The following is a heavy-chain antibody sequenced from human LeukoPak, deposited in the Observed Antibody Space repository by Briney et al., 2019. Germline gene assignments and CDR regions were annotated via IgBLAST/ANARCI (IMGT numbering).Heavy chain of an antibody. D-gene: IGHD5-24*01. CDR3: ARLMRWLQLEIDY. CDR2: IRYDGSKK. J-gene: IGHJ4*02. CDR1: GFTFSSYG. Sequence: PGGSLRLSCAASGFTFSSYGMHWVRQAPGKGLEWVAFIRYDGSKKHYADSVKGRFTISRDNSKNTLYLQMNSLRAEDTAVYYCARLMRWLQLEIDYWGQGTLVTVSS. V-gene: IGHV3-30*02.